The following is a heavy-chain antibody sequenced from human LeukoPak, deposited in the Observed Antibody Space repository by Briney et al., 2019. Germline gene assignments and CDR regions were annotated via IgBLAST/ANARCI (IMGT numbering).Heavy chain of an antibody. CDR1: GGSTSSGSYY. J-gene: IGHJ4*02. D-gene: IGHD6-13*01. CDR3: ARETPGYSRYYFDY. CDR2: IYTSGST. V-gene: IGHV4-61*02. Sequence: PSQTLSLTCTVSGGSTSSGSYYWSWIRQPAGKGLEWIGRIYTSGSTNYNPSLKSRVTISVDTSKNQFSLKLSSVTAADTAVYYCARETPGYSRYYFDYWGQGTLVTVSS.